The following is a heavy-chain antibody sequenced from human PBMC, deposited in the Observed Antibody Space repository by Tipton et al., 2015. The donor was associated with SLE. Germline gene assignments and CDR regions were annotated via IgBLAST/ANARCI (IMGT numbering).Heavy chain of an antibody. Sequence: QSGAEVKKPGASLKVSCRASGYGFTSYYMHWVRQAPGQGFEWMGMINPSGGRATYAQKFQGRVTLTRDTSTSTVYMELSSLRSEDTAVYYGARGYAGNSLKDYWGQGTLVTASS. CDR1: GYGFTSYY. CDR2: INPSGGRA. J-gene: IGHJ4*02. D-gene: IGHD4-23*01. V-gene: IGHV1-46*01. CDR3: ARGYAGNSLKDY.